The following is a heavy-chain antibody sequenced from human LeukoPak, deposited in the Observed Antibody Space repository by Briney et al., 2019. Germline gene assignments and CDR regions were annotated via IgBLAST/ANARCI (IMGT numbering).Heavy chain of an antibody. Sequence: GGSLRLSCAVSGFTFNYYSMSWVRQAPGKGLEWVATIKEDGSTKYYVASVKGRFTISRDNAENSLSLHMNSLRAEDTAVYYCAKDVLDFWGQGTLVTVSS. CDR2: IKEDGSTK. CDR3: AKDVLDF. J-gene: IGHJ4*02. CDR1: GFTFNYYS. V-gene: IGHV3-7*03.